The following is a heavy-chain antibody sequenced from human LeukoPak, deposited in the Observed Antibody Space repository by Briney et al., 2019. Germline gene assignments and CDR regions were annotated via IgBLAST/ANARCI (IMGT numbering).Heavy chain of an antibody. CDR2: MNPDSGNT. Sequence: ASVKVSCKASGYTFTSYDINWVRQATGQGLEWMGWMNPDSGNTGYAQKFQGRVTMTRNTSISTAYMELSSLRSEDTAVYYCAREGQQSAAFDIWGKGQWSPSLQ. D-gene: IGHD6-13*01. CDR1: GYTFTSYD. CDR3: AREGQQSAAFDI. J-gene: IGHJ3*02. V-gene: IGHV1-8*01.